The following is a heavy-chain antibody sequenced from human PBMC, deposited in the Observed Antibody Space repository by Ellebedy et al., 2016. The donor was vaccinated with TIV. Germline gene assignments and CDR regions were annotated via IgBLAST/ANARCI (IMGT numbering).Heavy chain of an antibody. J-gene: IGHJ4*02. CDR3: ARGRGGVTTVTNYFDY. CDR2: ISSSDSTI. Sequence: GESLKISCAASGFTFSTYEMNWVRQAPGKGLEWISYISSSDSTIYYADSVKGRFTISRDNAKNSLYLQMNSLRAEEMAVYYCARGRGGVTTVTNYFDYWGQGTLVTVSS. V-gene: IGHV3-48*03. CDR1: GFTFSTYE. D-gene: IGHD4-17*01.